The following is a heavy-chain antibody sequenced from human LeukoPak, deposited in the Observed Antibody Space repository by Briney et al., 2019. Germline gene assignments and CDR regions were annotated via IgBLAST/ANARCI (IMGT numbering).Heavy chain of an antibody. V-gene: IGHV3-30*04. D-gene: IGHD3-10*01. CDR2: ISYDGSNK. CDR1: GFTFSSYA. CDR3: ARSPRFSMVRGAFEMDV. J-gene: IGHJ6*04. Sequence: GGSLRLSRAASGFTFSSYAMHWVRQAPGKGLEWVAVISYDGSNKYYADSVKGRFTISRDNSKNTLYLQMNSLRAEDTAVYYCARSPRFSMVRGAFEMDVWGKGTTVTISS.